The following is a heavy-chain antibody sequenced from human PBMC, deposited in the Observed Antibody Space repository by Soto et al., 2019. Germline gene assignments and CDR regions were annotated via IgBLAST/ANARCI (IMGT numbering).Heavy chain of an antibody. D-gene: IGHD6-13*01. V-gene: IGHV3-11*01. CDR1: GFTFSNYA. CDR2: ISSSGSTI. CDR3: ARDAVAAAPDY. Sequence: PGGSLRLSCAASGFTFSNYAMHWVRQAPGKGLEWVSYISSSGSTIYYADSVKGRFTISRDNAKNSLYLQMNSLRAEDTAVYYCARDAVAAAPDYWGQGTLVTVSS. J-gene: IGHJ4*02.